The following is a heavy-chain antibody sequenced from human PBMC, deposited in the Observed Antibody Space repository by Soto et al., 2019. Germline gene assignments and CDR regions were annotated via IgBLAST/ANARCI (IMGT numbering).Heavy chain of an antibody. CDR3: AREGDRGSYYFDY. V-gene: IGHV1-69*13. CDR2: IIPIFGTA. D-gene: IGHD1-26*01. CDR1: GGTFSSYA. Sequence: ASVKVSCKASGGTFSSYAISWVRQAPGQGLEWMGGIIPIFGTANYAQKFQGRVTITADESTSTAYMELSSLRSEDTAVYYCAREGDRGSYYFDYWGQGTLVTVSS. J-gene: IGHJ4*02.